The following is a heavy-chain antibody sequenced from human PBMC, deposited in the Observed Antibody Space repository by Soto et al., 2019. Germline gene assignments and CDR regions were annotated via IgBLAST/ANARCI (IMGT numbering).Heavy chain of an antibody. CDR2: ISAYNGNT. J-gene: IGHJ4*02. CDR3: ARDLGYSYGYGFDY. D-gene: IGHD5-18*01. Sequence: ASVKVSCKASGYTFTSYGISWVRQAPGQGLEWMGWISAYNGNTNYAQKLQGRVTMTRDTSISTAYMELSRLRSDDTAVYYCARDLGYSYGYGFDYWGQGTLVTVSS. CDR1: GYTFTSYG. V-gene: IGHV1-18*04.